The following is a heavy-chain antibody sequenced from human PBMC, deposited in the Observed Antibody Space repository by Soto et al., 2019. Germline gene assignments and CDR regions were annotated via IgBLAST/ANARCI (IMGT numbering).Heavy chain of an antibody. Sequence: LRLSCAASGFTVSSNYMSWVRQAPGKGLEWVSVIYSGGSTYYADSVKGRFTISRHNSKNTLYLQMNSLRAEDTAVYYCARSITMVRGVNGAFDIWGQGTMVTVSS. V-gene: IGHV3-53*04. CDR2: IYSGGST. J-gene: IGHJ3*02. CDR3: ARSITMVRGVNGAFDI. CDR1: GFTVSSNY. D-gene: IGHD3-10*01.